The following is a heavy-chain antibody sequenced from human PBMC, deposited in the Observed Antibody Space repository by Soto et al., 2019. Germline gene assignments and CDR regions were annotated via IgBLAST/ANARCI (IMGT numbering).Heavy chain of an antibody. CDR1: GFTFSIYA. Sequence: PGGSLRLSCAASGFTFSIYAMTWVRQAPGKGLEWVSGLSSSGGTTHYADSVKGRFTISRDNSKNTLFLQMNSLRAEDTAVYYCEKLPRGSSPENDYWGQGTLVTSPQ. V-gene: IGHV3-23*01. D-gene: IGHD6-6*01. CDR2: LSSSGGTT. CDR3: EKLPRGSSPENDY. J-gene: IGHJ4*02.